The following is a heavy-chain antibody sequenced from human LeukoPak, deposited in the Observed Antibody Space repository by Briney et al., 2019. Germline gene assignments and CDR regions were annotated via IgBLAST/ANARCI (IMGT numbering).Heavy chain of an antibody. V-gene: IGHV1-8*01. CDR3: AIVDDYGDVSLDY. J-gene: IGHJ4*02. CDR2: MNPNSGNT. D-gene: IGHD4-17*01. CDR1: GYTFTSYD. Sequence: ASVKVSCKASGYTFTSYDINWVRQATGQGLEWMGWMNPNSGNTGYAQKFQGRVTMTRNASISTAYMELSSLRSEDTAVYYCAIVDDYGDVSLDYWGQGTLVTVSS.